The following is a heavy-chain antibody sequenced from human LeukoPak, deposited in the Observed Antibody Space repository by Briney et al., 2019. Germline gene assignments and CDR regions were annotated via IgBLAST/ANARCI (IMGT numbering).Heavy chain of an antibody. CDR2: ISYDGSNK. D-gene: IGHD3-10*01. CDR3: AKVRGTYYYGSGSYGESFFDY. Sequence: GGSLRLSCAASGXTFSSYGMHWVRQAPGKGLEWVAVISYDGSNKDYADSVKGRFTISRDNSKNTEYLQMNSLRAEDTAVYYCAKVRGTYYYGSGSYGESFFDYWGQGTLVTVSS. J-gene: IGHJ4*02. V-gene: IGHV3-30*18. CDR1: GXTFSSYG.